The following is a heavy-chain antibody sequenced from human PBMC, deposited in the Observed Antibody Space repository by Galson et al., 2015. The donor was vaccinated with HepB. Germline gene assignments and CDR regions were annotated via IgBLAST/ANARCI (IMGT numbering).Heavy chain of an antibody. V-gene: IGHV1-46*01. CDR3: ARGELELELGDAFDI. CDR1: GSTFTSYY. D-gene: IGHD1-7*01. J-gene: IGHJ3*02. Sequence: SVTVSCKASGSTFTSYYMHWVRQAPGQGLEWMGIINPSGGSTSYAQKFQGRVTMTRDTSTSTVYMELSSLRSEDTAVYYCARGELELELGDAFDIWGQGTMVTVSS. CDR2: INPSGGST.